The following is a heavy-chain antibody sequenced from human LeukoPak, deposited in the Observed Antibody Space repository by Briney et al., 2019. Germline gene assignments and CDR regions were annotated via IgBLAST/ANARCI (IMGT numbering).Heavy chain of an antibody. CDR3: ARVDYSSGWYYFDY. J-gene: IGHJ4*02. CDR2: ISSSGSTI. CDR1: GFTFSDYY. D-gene: IGHD6-19*01. Sequence: GGSLRLSCAASGFTFSDYYMSWIRQAPGKGLERVSYISSSGSTIYYADSVKGRFTISRDNAKNSLYLQMNSLRAEDTAVYYCARVDYSSGWYYFDYWGQGTLVTVSS. V-gene: IGHV3-11*01.